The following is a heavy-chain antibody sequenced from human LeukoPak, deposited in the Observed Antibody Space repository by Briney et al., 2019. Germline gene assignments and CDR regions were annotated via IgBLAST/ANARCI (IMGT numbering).Heavy chain of an antibody. CDR3: ARNYGKIPDY. D-gene: IGHD4-17*01. J-gene: IGHJ4*02. CDR1: GYSFTTNW. V-gene: IGHV5-51*01. CDR2: IYPGDSDT. Sequence: GESLKISCKASGYSFTTNWIGWVRQMPGKGLEWMGIIYPGDSDTTYSPSFQGQVTISADKSISTAYLQWSSLKASDTAMYFCARNYGKIPDYWGQGTLVIVSS.